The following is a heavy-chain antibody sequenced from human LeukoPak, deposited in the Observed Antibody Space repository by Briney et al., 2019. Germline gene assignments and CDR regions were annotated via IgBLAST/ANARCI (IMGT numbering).Heavy chain of an antibody. J-gene: IGHJ4*02. CDR3: AREEPIAAAYDY. V-gene: IGHV1-8*02. Sequence: ASVKVSCKASGYTFTSYDINWVRQATGQGLEWMGWMNPNSGNTGYAQKFQGRVTMTRDTSISTAYMELSRLRSDDTAVYYCAREEPIAAAYDYWGQGTLVTVSS. CDR2: MNPNSGNT. CDR1: GYTFTSYD. D-gene: IGHD6-13*01.